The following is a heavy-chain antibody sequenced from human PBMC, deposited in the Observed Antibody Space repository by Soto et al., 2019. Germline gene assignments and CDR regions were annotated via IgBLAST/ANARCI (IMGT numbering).Heavy chain of an antibody. Sequence: PGGSLRLSCAASGFTFSNAWMNWVRQAPGKGLEWVGRIKSKTDGGTTDYAAPVKGRFTISRDDSKNTLYLQMNSLKTEDTAVYYCTTAPFGYYDSSGYYSGDAFDIWGQGTMVTVSS. CDR1: GFTFSNAW. CDR2: IKSKTDGGTT. V-gene: IGHV3-15*07. J-gene: IGHJ3*02. CDR3: TTAPFGYYDSSGYYSGDAFDI. D-gene: IGHD3-22*01.